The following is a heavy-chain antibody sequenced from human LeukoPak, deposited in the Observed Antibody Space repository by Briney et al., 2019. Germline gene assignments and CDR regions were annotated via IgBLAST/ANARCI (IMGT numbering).Heavy chain of an antibody. D-gene: IGHD5-18*01. V-gene: IGHV1-2*06. CDR2: INPNSGGT. J-gene: IGHJ4*02. Sequence: ASVKVSCKASGYTFTGYYMHWVQQAPGQGLEWMGRINPNSGGTNYAQKFQGRVTMTRDTSISTAYMELSRLRSGDTAVYYCARVDTAMYYFDHWGQGTLVTVSS. CDR3: ARVDTAMYYFDH. CDR1: GYTFTGYY.